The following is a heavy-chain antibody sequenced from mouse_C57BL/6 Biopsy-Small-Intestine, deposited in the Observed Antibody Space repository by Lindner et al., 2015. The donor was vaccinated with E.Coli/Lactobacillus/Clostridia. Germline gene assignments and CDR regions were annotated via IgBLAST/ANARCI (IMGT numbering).Heavy chain of an antibody. J-gene: IGHJ2*01. V-gene: IGHV1-9*01. CDR3: ASGDCDGYCFDY. CDR1: GYTFTGYW. Sequence: VQLQESGAELMKPGASVKLSCKATGYTFTGYWIEWVKQRPGHGLELIGEIFPGNGNTNYNEKFKGKATFTADTSSNTAYMQLSSLTTDDSATYYCASGDCDGYCFDYWGQGTTLTVSS. CDR2: IFPGNGNT.